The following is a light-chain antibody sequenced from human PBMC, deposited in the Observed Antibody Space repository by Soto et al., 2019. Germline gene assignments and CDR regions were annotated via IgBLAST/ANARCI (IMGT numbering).Light chain of an antibody. Sequence: EVVLTQSPGTLSLSAGERATLFCRASERVASNYLAWYQQKPGQAPRLLIYGASSRATGIPDRFSGSGSGTDFTLTISRLEPEDSAVYYCQQYGSSPTWTFGQGTKVDIK. CDR3: QQYGSSPTWT. CDR1: ERVASNY. J-gene: IGKJ1*01. V-gene: IGKV3-20*01. CDR2: GAS.